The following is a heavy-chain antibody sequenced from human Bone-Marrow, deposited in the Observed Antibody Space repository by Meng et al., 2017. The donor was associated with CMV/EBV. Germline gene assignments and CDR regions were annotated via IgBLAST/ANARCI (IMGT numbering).Heavy chain of an antibody. D-gene: IGHD6-19*01. CDR1: GGSFSGYY. CDR2: INHSGST. J-gene: IGHJ4*02. CDR3: ARASGYSSGWYLW. V-gene: IGHV4-34*01. Sequence: VQLQQVGAGLLNPSGTLSLPCAVYGGSFSGYYWSWIRQPPGKGLEWIGEINHSGSTNYNPSLKSRVTISVDTSKNQFSLKLSSVTAADTAVYYCARASGYSSGWYLWWGQGTLVTVSS.